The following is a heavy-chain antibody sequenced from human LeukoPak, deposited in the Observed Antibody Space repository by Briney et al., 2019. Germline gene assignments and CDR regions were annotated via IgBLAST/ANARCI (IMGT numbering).Heavy chain of an antibody. J-gene: IGHJ3*02. V-gene: IGHV1-2*02. Sequence: ASVKVSCKASGYTFGSDDINWVRQAPGQGLEWMGWINPNSGGTNYAQKFQGRVTMTRDTSISTAYMELSRLRSDDTAVYYCARDSSGKNAFDIWGQGTMVTVSS. CDR2: INPNSGGT. CDR1: GYTFGSDD. D-gene: IGHD3-22*01. CDR3: ARDSSGKNAFDI.